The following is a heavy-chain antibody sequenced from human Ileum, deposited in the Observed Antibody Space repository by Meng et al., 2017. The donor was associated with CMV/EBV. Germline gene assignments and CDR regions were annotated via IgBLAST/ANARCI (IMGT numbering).Heavy chain of an antibody. J-gene: IGHJ4*02. CDR1: GYSFMTYG. CDR3: TRGAGAHSSKFDY. D-gene: IGHD6-13*01. CDR2: INTNTGNP. Sequence: CKTSGYSFMTYGINWVREAPGQRLEWMGWINTNTGNPTYAQDFTGHFVFSLDTSVSTAYLQISDLRAEGTAVYYCTRGAGAHSSKFDYWGQGTLVTVSS. V-gene: IGHV7-4-1*02.